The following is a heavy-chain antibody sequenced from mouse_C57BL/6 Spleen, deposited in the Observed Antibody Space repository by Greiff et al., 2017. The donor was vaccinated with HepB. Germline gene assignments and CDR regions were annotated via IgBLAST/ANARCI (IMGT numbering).Heavy chain of an antibody. CDR2: IDPSDSYT. V-gene: IGHV1-50*01. J-gene: IGHJ2*01. CDR3: ARWAVVVDY. D-gene: IGHD1-1*01. Sequence: QVQLQQPGAELVKPGASVKLSCKASGYTFTSYWMQWVKQRPGQGLEWIGEIDPSDSYTNYNQKFKGKATLTVDTSSSTAYMQLSSLTSEDSAVYYCARWAVVVDYWGQGTTLTVSS. CDR1: GYTFTSYW.